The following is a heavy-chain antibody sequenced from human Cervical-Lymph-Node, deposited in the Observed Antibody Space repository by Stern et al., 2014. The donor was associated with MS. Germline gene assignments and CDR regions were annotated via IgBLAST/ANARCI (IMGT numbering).Heavy chain of an antibody. D-gene: IGHD6-19*01. CDR1: GYTFTSYA. J-gene: IGHJ4*02. CDR2: INAGNGNT. Sequence: VQLVESGAEVKKPGASVKVSCKASGYTFTSYAMHWGRQAPGQRLELMGWINAGNGNTNDSQKFQGRVTITRDTSASTAYMELSSLRSEDTAVYYCASAWWRSSGWYFDYWGQGTLVTVSS. CDR3: ASAWWRSSGWYFDY. V-gene: IGHV1-3*01.